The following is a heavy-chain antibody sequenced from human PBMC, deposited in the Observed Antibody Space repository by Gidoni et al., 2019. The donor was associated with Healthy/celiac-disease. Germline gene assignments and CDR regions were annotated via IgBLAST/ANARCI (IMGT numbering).Heavy chain of an antibody. CDR3: ARGNYMVDY. Sequence: EVQLVESGGGRVKPGWSLRLSCAASGLTFSSYSLNCVRQAPVKGLKWVSSISSSSSDIYYADSVKGRVTISRDKAKNSLYLQMNSLRAEDTAVYYCARGNYMVDYWGQGTLVTVSS. D-gene: IGHD4-4*01. CDR2: ISSSSSDI. J-gene: IGHJ4*02. CDR1: GLTFSSYS. V-gene: IGHV3-21*01.